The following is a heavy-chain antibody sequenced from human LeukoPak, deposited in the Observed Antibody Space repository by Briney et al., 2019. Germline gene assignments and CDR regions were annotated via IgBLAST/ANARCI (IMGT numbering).Heavy chain of an antibody. D-gene: IGHD3-22*01. CDR1: GFTSSSYV. J-gene: IGHJ3*02. Sequence: QPGGSLRLACAASGFTSSSYVMSWVRQAPGKGLEWVSASSGSGSITYYADSVKGRFTISRDNSNNTLYLQMNGLRAEDTAVYYCAKDLSSGYYDGFDIWGQGTMVTVSS. CDR2: SSGSGSIT. V-gene: IGHV3-23*01. CDR3: AKDLSSGYYDGFDI.